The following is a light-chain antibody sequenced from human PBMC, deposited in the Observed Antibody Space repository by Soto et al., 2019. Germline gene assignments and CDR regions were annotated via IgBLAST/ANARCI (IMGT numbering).Light chain of an antibody. CDR1: QGIRND. Sequence: DIQITQSPSSLSASVGDRVTITCRASQGIRNDLNWYQEKPGKAPKRLIYSASSLYSGVPSRFSGTGSGTDFTLTISSLQPEDFATYFCQQAFSAEWTFGQGTKVDIK. CDR2: SAS. V-gene: IGKV1-39*01. CDR3: QQAFSAEWT. J-gene: IGKJ1*01.